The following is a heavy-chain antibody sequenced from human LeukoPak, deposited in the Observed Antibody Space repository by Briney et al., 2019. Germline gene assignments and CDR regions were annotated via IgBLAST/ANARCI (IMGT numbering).Heavy chain of an antibody. CDR1: GYTFTGYY. D-gene: IGHD6-19*01. V-gene: IGHV1-2*02. J-gene: IGHJ4*02. Sequence: ASVKVSCKASGYTFTGYYMHWVRQAPGQGLEWRGWINPNSGGTNYAQKFQGRVTRTRDTSISTAYMELSRLRSDDTAVYYCARVHVGQWLVPDYWGQGTLVTVSS. CDR3: ARVHVGQWLVPDY. CDR2: INPNSGGT.